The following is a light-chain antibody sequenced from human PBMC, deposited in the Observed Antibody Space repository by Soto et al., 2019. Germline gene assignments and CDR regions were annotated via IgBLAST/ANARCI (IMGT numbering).Light chain of an antibody. V-gene: IGKV3-15*01. CDR1: QSVNSD. J-gene: IGKJ5*01. Sequence: IVLTQSPGTLSLSPWERDNLCCRASQSVNSDYLGWFQQKPGQAPRLLIYGASTRATGTPARFSGSGSGTEFTLTISSLQSEDFAVYYCQQYKSWPPITFGQGTRLE. CDR3: QQYKSWPPIT. CDR2: GAS.